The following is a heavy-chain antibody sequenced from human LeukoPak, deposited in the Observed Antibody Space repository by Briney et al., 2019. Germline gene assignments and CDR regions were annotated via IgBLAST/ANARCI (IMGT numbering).Heavy chain of an antibody. Sequence: PGGSXXXXXXXXXXTFXDYXMHWVRQAPGKGLEWVSGISWNRGSIGYADSVKGRFTISRDNAKMSLYLQMNSLRAEDTALYYCAKGYCSSISCHADYWGQGTLVTASS. J-gene: IGHJ4*02. CDR1: XXTFXDYX. CDR2: ISWNRGSI. D-gene: IGHD2-2*01. CDR3: AKGYCSSISCHADY. V-gene: IGHV3-9*01.